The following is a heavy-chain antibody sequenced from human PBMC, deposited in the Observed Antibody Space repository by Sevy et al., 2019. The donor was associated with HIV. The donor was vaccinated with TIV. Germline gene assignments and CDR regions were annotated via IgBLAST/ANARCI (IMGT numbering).Heavy chain of an antibody. J-gene: IGHJ4*02. Sequence: GGSLRLSCAASGFTFSSYWMSWVRQAPGKGLEWVANIKQDGSEKYYVDSVKGRFTISRDNAKNSLYLQMNSLRAEDTAVYYCARITYSGSYYMRVDYFDYWGQGTLVTVSS. D-gene: IGHD1-26*01. CDR3: ARITYSGSYYMRVDYFDY. CDR1: GFTFSSYW. CDR2: IKQDGSEK. V-gene: IGHV3-7*03.